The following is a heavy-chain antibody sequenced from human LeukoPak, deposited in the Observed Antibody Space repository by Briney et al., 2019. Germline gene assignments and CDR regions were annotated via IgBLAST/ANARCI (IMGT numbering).Heavy chain of an antibody. Sequence: TGGSLRLSCPASGFTFRSYTMSWVRQAPGKRLEWVSAISSSSTNTYYADSVKGRFTISRDNSKNTLYLQMNSLKAEDTAVYYCAKPSSGYGSFDSWGQGTLVTVSS. CDR2: ISSSSTNT. CDR3: AKPSSGYGSFDS. J-gene: IGHJ4*02. V-gene: IGHV3-23*01. D-gene: IGHD6-19*01. CDR1: GFTFRSYT.